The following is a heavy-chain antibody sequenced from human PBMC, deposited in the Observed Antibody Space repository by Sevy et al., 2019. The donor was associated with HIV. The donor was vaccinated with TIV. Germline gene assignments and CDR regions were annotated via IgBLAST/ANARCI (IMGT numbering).Heavy chain of an antibody. J-gene: IGHJ4*02. D-gene: IGHD3-22*01. V-gene: IGHV4-59*01. Sequence: AESLSLTCTVSGGSISSYYWSWIRQPPGKGLERIGYIYYSGSTNYNPSLKSRVTISVDTSKNQFSLKLRSVTAADTAVYHCARGAHSSGYSDYWGQGTLVVVSS. CDR1: GGSISSYY. CDR2: IYYSGST. CDR3: ARGAHSSGYSDY.